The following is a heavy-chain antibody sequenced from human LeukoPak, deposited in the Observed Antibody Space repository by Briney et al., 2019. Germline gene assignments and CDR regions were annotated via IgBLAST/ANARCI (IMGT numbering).Heavy chain of an antibody. CDR2: ISGSSAYI. J-gene: IGHJ6*02. Sequence: GGSLRLSCAAPGFTFSTYIMNWVRQAPGKGLEWVSSISGSSAYIYYADSVKGRFTISRDNAKNSLYLQMNSLRTEDTAVYYCARGLPNYYGMDVWGQGTTVTVSS. CDR3: ARGLPNYYGMDV. CDR1: GFTFSTYI. V-gene: IGHV3-21*01.